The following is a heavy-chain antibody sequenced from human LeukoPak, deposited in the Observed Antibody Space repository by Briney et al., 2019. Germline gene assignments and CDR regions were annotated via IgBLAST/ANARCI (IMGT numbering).Heavy chain of an antibody. V-gene: IGHV3-30*18. J-gene: IGHJ4*02. CDR2: ISFDGSDK. D-gene: IGHD3-9*01. Sequence: GIPLTLPCADSGFTFRDYHKHWVRHAPGKGLEWVAIISFDGSDKYYADSVTGRFTISRDNSKNTLYLQMNSLRAEDTAVYYCAKGLELYYDILTGYYIRDWGQGTLVTVSS. CDR3: AKGLELYYDILTGYYIRD. CDR1: GFTFRDYH.